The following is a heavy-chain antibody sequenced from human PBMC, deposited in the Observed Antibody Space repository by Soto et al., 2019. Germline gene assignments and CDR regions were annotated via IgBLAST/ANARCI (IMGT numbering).Heavy chain of an antibody. V-gene: IGHV4-31*03. J-gene: IGHJ6*02. CDR2: IYYSGST. D-gene: IGHD3-3*01. CDR3: ARVGDFWSGYYPRRYYYYYYGMDV. Sequence: QVQLQESGPGLVKPSQTLSLTCTVSGGSISSGGYYWSWIRQHPGKGLEWIGYIYYSGSTYYNPSLKSRVTMSVDTSKNQFSLKLSSVTAADTAVYYCARVGDFWSGYYPRRYYYYYYGMDVWGQGTTVTVSS. CDR1: GGSISSGGYY.